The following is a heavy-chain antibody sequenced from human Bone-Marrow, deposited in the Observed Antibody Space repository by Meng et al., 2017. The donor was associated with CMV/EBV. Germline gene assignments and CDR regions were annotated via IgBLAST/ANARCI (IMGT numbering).Heavy chain of an antibody. J-gene: IGHJ6*02. Sequence: GESLKISCAASGFSFSSYGMSWVRQAPGKGLEWVSVIYSGGSTYYADSVKGRFTISRDNSKNTLYLQMNSLRAEDTAVYYCARAHIDYYGSGSYAPVDYYGMDVWGQGTTVTVSS. D-gene: IGHD3-10*01. CDR1: GFSFSSYG. CDR2: IYSGGST. CDR3: ARAHIDYYGSGSYAPVDYYGMDV. V-gene: IGHV3-53*01.